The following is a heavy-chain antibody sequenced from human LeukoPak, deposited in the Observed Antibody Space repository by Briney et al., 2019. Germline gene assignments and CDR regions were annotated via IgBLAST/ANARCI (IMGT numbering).Heavy chain of an antibody. J-gene: IGHJ4*02. V-gene: IGHV3-15*05. CDR1: GFTFRHAW. Sequence: GGSLRLSCAASGFTFRHAWMSWVRQAPGKGLEWVGRIRSESDGGTTDYAAPVEGRFTISRDDSKNTQSLQMNSLQTEDTAVYYCTTWTDLYDYWGQGTLVTVSS. CDR3: TTWTDLYDY. CDR2: IRSESDGGTT. D-gene: IGHD3/OR15-3a*01.